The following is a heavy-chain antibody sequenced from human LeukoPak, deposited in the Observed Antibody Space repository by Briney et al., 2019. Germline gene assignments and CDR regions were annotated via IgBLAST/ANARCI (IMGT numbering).Heavy chain of an antibody. J-gene: IGHJ3*02. Sequence: SETLSLTCTVSGGSISSGGYSWSWIRQPPGKGLEWIGYVYHSGSTYYNPSLKSRVTISVDRSKNQFSLKLSSVTAADTAVYYCARGNSNHDAFDIWGQGTMVTVSS. CDR1: GGSISSGGYS. D-gene: IGHD4-11*01. CDR3: ARGNSNHDAFDI. CDR2: VYHSGST. V-gene: IGHV4-30-2*01.